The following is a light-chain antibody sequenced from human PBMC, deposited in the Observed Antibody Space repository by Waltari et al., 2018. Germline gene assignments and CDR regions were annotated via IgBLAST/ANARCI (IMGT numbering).Light chain of an antibody. CDR1: SLRSYN. V-gene: IGLV3-19*01. Sequence: SSERTQDHAVSVALGQTVRIPCQRDSLRSYNASWYTQKPVQAPVRVIYGKTNRTTGIPDRFSGSSSGNTASLTITGAQAEDEADYYCNSRDSSGNHLNWVFGGGTKLTVL. J-gene: IGLJ3*02. CDR2: GKT. CDR3: NSRDSSGNHLNWV.